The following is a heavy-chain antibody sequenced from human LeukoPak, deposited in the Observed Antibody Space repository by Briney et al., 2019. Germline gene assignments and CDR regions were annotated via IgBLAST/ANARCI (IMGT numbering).Heavy chain of an antibody. J-gene: IGHJ3*02. CDR3: ARIHSGSRRAGAFDI. D-gene: IGHD1-26*01. Sequence: GASVKVSCKASGYTFTGYYMHWVRQAPGQGLEWMGIINPSGGSTSYAQKFQGRVTMTRDMSTSTVYMELSSLRSGDTAVYYCARIHSGSRRAGAFDIWGQGTMVTVSS. CDR1: GYTFTGYY. CDR2: INPSGGST. V-gene: IGHV1-46*01.